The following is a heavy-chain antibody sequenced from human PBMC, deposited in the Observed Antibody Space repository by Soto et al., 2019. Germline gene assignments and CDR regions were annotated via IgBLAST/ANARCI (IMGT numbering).Heavy chain of an antibody. CDR2: IYPLNSET. CDR1: GYSFTSYS. D-gene: IGHD5-12*01. CDR3: ARPSNGYSGYDYRRSYYYALDV. Sequence: PGESLKISCKGSGYSFTSYSIAWVRQLPGKGLEWMGIIYPLNSETRYSPSFQGQVTISADKSIDTAYLQWSSLKASDTATYYCARPSNGYSGYDYRRSYYYALDVWGQGTTVTVSS. V-gene: IGHV5-51*01. J-gene: IGHJ6*02.